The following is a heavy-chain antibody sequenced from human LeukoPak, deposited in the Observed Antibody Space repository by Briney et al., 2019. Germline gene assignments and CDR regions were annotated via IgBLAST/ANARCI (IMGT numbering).Heavy chain of an antibody. J-gene: IGHJ3*02. V-gene: IGHV4-59*01. CDR3: ARDKKDYYDSSGYYYFAFDI. D-gene: IGHD3-22*01. CDR1: GGSIRSYY. CDR2: IYYSGST. Sequence: NTTETLSLTCTVSGGSIRSYYWSWIRQPPGKGLEWIGYIYYSGSTNYNPSLKSRVTIPVDTSKNQFSLKLSSVTAADTAVYYCARDKKDYYDSSGYYYFAFDIWGQGTMVNVSS.